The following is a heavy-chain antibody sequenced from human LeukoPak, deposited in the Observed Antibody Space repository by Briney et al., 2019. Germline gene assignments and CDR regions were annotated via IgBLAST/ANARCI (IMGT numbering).Heavy chain of an antibody. CDR3: ARGLHYYGSGSHEYYFDY. J-gene: IGHJ4*02. D-gene: IGHD3-10*01. Sequence: PSQTQSLTCTVSGGSISSGSYYWSWIRQPAGKGLGWIGRIYTSGSTNYNPSLKSRVTISVDTSKNQFSLKLSSVTAADTAVYYCARGLHYYGSGSHEYYFDYWGQGTLVTVSS. CDR2: IYTSGST. CDR1: GGSISSGSYY. V-gene: IGHV4-61*02.